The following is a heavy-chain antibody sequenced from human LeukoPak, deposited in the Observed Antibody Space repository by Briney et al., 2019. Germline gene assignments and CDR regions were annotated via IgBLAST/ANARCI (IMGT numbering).Heavy chain of an antibody. CDR2: ISWNSFTI. D-gene: IGHD3-16*01. Sequence: GGSLRLSCAASGFIFDDYAMHWVRQAPGKGLEWVSSISWNSFTIGYADSVKGRFTISRDNSKNTLYVQMNSLRAEDTAVYFCARGYDSNLDYYYYMDVWGKGTTVTVSS. CDR3: ARGYDSNLDYYYYMDV. J-gene: IGHJ6*03. V-gene: IGHV3-9*01. CDR1: GFIFDDYA.